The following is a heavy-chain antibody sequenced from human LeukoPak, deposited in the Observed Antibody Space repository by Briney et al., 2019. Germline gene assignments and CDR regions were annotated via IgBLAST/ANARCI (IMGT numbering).Heavy chain of an antibody. J-gene: IGHJ3*02. Sequence: GGSLRLSCAASGFTFSSYGMHWVRQAPGKGLEWVAVIWYDGSNKYYADSVKGRFTISRDNSKNTLYLQMNSLETEDTAVYYCGRSFGGLIFDAFDIWGQGTMVTVSS. D-gene: IGHD3-16*02. V-gene: IGHV3-33*01. CDR3: GRSFGGLIFDAFDI. CDR1: GFTFSSYG. CDR2: IWYDGSNK.